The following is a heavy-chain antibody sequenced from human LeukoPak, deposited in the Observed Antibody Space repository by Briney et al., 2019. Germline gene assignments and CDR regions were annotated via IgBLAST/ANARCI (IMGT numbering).Heavy chain of an antibody. V-gene: IGHV3-48*01. Sequence: TGGSLRLSCAASGFTFSSYRMNWVRQAPGKGLEWVSYISSSSSTIYYADSVKGRFTISRDNAKNSLYLQMNSLRAEDTAVYYCASTYSSSWYGWGGYYYYYMDVRGKGTTVTISS. J-gene: IGHJ6*03. CDR1: GFTFSSYR. D-gene: IGHD6-13*01. CDR2: ISSSSSTI. CDR3: ASTYSSSWYGWGGYYYYYMDV.